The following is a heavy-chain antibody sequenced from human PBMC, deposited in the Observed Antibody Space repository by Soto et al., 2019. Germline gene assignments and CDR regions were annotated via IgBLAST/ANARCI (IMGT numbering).Heavy chain of an antibody. J-gene: IGHJ4*02. V-gene: IGHV4-34*01. CDR3: ARGQRRGGSSGWSL. CDR1: GGPFSGYY. D-gene: IGHD6-19*01. CDR2: INHRGGT. Sequence: SETLSLTCAVHGESFSCYGGPFSGYYWSWIRQTPGKGLEWIGEINHRGGTNYKPSLKSRVTISVDTSKNQSSLNLNSVTAADTAVXYCARGQRRGGSSGWSLWGQGTLVTVSS.